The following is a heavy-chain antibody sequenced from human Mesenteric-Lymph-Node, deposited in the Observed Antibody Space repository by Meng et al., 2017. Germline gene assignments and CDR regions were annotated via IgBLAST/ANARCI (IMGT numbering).Heavy chain of an antibody. D-gene: IGHD6-19*01. CDR3: ARDPGWTLDY. CDR1: GGSISSGDSY. V-gene: IGHV4-30-4*01. J-gene: IGHJ4*02. Sequence: QGQLQESGPGLVKPSQTLSLTCSVSGGSISSGDSYWSWIRQPPGKGLEWIGEIYHSGSTNYNPSLKSRVTISVDKSKNQFSLHLSSVTPDDTGIYYCARDPGWTLDYWGQGILVTVSS. CDR2: IYHSGST.